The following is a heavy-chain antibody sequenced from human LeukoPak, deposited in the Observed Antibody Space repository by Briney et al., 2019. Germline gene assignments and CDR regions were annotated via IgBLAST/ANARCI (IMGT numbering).Heavy chain of an antibody. D-gene: IGHD5-18*01. CDR2: IIPIFGTA. Sequence: APVKVSCKASGGTFSSYAISWVRQAPGQGLEWMGGIIPIFGTANYAQKFQGRVTITTDESTSTAYMELSSLRSEDTAVYYCASVDTAMTKPDYWGQGTLVTVSS. V-gene: IGHV1-69*05. CDR1: GGTFSSYA. J-gene: IGHJ4*02. CDR3: ASVDTAMTKPDY.